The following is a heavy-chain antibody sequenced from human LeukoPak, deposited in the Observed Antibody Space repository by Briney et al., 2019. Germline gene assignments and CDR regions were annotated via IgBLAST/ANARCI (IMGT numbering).Heavy chain of an antibody. CDR2: MSHTGST. J-gene: IGHJ5*01. V-gene: IGHV4-39*02. Sequence: SETLSLTCTVSGGSISSSIYYWGWIRQPPGKGLEWIGSMSHTGSTHYNPSLQSRVTISVDTSKNQFSLNLSSVTAADTAVYYCARERHSSGWYVSWGQGTLVTVSS. CDR1: GGSISSSIYY. D-gene: IGHD6-19*01. CDR3: ARERHSSGWYVS.